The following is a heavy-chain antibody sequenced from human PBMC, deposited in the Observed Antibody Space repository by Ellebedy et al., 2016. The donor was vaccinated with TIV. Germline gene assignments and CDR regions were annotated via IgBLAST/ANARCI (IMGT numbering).Heavy chain of an antibody. CDR1: GFTFSSYA. Sequence: GGSLRLXCAASGFTFSSYAMHWVRQAPGKGLEWVAVISYDGSNKYYADSVKGRFTISRDNSKNTLYLQMNSLRAEDTAVYYCARESITIFGVVQGLDYWGQGTLVTVSS. CDR2: ISYDGSNK. V-gene: IGHV3-30-3*01. CDR3: ARESITIFGVVQGLDY. J-gene: IGHJ4*02. D-gene: IGHD3-3*01.